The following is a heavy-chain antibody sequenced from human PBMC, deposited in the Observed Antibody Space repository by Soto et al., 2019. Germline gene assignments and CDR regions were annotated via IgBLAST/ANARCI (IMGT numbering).Heavy chain of an antibody. CDR2: IYYSGST. CDR1: GGSVSSGNYY. D-gene: IGHD2-8*02. J-gene: IGHJ4*02. V-gene: IGHV4-31*03. Sequence: SETLSLTCTVSGGSVSSGNYYWSWIRQHPGKGLEWIGYIYYSGSTYYNPSLKSRVTISVDTSKNQFSLKLTSVTAADTAVYYCARDKITGLFDYWGQGTLVTVSS. CDR3: ARDKITGLFDY.